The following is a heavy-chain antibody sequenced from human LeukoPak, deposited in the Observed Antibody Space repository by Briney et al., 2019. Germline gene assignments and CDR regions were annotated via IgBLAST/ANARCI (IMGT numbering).Heavy chain of an antibody. Sequence: VGSLRLSCVASGFTFRNYWMTWVRQAPGKGLEWVANIKPDGSEKYYVDSVRGRFTISRDNAKDSLYLQMNRLRAEDTAVYYCVRGSSGNVVRGVAWAWFDPWGQGTLVTVSS. CDR2: IKPDGSEK. D-gene: IGHD3-10*01. CDR1: GFTFRNYW. J-gene: IGHJ5*02. V-gene: IGHV3-7*05. CDR3: VRGSSGNVVRGVAWAWFDP.